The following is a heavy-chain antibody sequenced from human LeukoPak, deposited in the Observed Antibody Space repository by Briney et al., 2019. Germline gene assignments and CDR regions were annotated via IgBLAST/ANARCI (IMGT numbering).Heavy chain of an antibody. Sequence: SETLSLTCTVSGYSISSGYYWSWIRPPPGKGLEWIGYIDYSGSTNYNPSLKSRVTISVATSKNQFSLKLSSVPAADTAVYYCARDRALGSGKYYFDYWGQGTLVTVSS. J-gene: IGHJ4*02. CDR2: IDYSGST. D-gene: IGHD3-16*01. V-gene: IGHV4-61*01. CDR1: GYSISSGYY. CDR3: ARDRALGSGKYYFDY.